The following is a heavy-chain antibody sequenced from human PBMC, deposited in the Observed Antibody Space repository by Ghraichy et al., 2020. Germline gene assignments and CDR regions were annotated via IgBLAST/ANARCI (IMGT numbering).Heavy chain of an antibody. V-gene: IGHV3-30*02. CDR3: AGSLGSSDYFDH. D-gene: IGHD6-6*01. CDR2: IRYDGSNK. J-gene: IGHJ4*02. CDR1: GFTFSTHG. Sequence: GGSLRLSCAASGFTFSTHGMHWVRQAPGKGLEWVTFIRYDGSNKYYADSVKGRFTISRDNSKNTLYLQMNSLRPEDTAVYYCAGSLGSSDYFDHWGQGTLVTVSS.